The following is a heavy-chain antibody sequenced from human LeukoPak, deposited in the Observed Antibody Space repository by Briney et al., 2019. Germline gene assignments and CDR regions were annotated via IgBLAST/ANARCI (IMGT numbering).Heavy chain of an antibody. CDR1: GGSISSYY. Sequence: PSETLSLTCTVSGGSISSYYWSWLRQPPGKGLERIGYIYYSGSTNYNPSLKGRVTISVDTSKNQFSLKLSSVTAADTAVYYCARDFGGDHLYAFDIWGQGTMVTVSS. D-gene: IGHD2-21*02. J-gene: IGHJ3*02. V-gene: IGHV4-59*01. CDR2: IYYSGST. CDR3: ARDFGGDHLYAFDI.